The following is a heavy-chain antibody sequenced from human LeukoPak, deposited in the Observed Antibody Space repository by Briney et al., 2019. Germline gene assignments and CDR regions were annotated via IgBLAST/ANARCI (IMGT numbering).Heavy chain of an antibody. CDR1: AFSLSAYN. CDR2: ISYTGTYI. V-gene: IGHV3-21*04. Sequence: GGSLRLSCAASAFSLSAYNMNWVRQAPGKGLEWVSSISYTGTYIYYADSVKGRFMISRDNAQNSLYLQMNSLRAEDTAIYYCVRDRGTYRPIDYWGQGTLVTVSS. CDR3: VRDRGTYRPIDY. D-gene: IGHD1-26*01. J-gene: IGHJ4*02.